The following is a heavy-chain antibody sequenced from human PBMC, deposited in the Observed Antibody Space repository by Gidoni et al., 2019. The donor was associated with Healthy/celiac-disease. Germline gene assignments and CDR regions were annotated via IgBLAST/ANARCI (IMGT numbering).Heavy chain of an antibody. Sequence: QVQLVQSGAEVKKPGSSVKVSCKASGGTLSSYAIRWVRQAPGQGLEWMGGIIPSGGKANYAQKFKGRVTITADESTSTADMELSSLRSEDTAVYYCAMCSGGSCYIYWGQGTLVTVSS. V-gene: IGHV1-69*01. D-gene: IGHD2-15*01. J-gene: IGHJ4*02. CDR1: GGTLSSYA. CDR2: IIPSGGKA. CDR3: AMCSGGSCYIY.